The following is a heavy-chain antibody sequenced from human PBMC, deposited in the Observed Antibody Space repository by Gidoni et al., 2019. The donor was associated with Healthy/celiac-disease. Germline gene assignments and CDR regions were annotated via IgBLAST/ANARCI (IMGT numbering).Heavy chain of an antibody. CDR3: AKGEGDSGSYYGYY. J-gene: IGHJ4*02. D-gene: IGHD1-26*01. Sequence: QVQLVESGGGVVQPGRYLRLSCAASGFTFSSYGMHWVRQAPGKGLEWVAVISYDGSNKYYADSVKGRFTISRDNSKNTLYLQMTSLRAEDTAVYYCAKGEGDSGSYYGYYWGQGTLVTVSS. V-gene: IGHV3-30*18. CDR2: ISYDGSNK. CDR1: GFTFSSYG.